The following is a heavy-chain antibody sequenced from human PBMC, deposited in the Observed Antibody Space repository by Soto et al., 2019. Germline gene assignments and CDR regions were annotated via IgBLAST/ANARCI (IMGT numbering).Heavy chain of an antibody. CDR2: IYGST. D-gene: IGHD4-17*01. Sequence: PSETLSLTCTVSGGSISSGGYYWSWIRQHPGKGLEWIGYIYGSTYYNPSLKSRVTISGDTSKNQFSLKLTSVTAADTAVYYCARGGRVDYGVVTYNYYYGMDVWGQGTTVTVSS. CDR3: ARGGRVDYGVVTYNYYYGMDV. CDR1: GGSISSGGYY. V-gene: IGHV4-30-4*08. J-gene: IGHJ6*02.